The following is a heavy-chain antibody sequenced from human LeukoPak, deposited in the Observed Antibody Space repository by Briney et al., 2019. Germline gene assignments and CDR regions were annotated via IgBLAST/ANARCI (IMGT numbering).Heavy chain of an antibody. V-gene: IGHV3-53*01. Sequence: GGSLRLSCAASGFTVSSNYMSWVRQAPGKGLEWVSVIYSGGSTYYADSVKGRFTISRDNSKNTLYLQMNSLRAEDTAVYYCARNENSGWGYFDYWGQGALVTVSS. CDR3: ARNENSGWGYFDY. CDR1: GFTVSSNY. CDR2: IYSGGST. J-gene: IGHJ4*02. D-gene: IGHD5-12*01.